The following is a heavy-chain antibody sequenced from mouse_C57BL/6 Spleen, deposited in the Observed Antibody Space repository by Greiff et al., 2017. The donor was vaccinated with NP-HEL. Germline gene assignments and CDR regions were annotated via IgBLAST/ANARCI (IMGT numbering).Heavy chain of an antibody. D-gene: IGHD2-5*01. CDR2: INPNYGTT. CDR3: AMGYYSNSYWYFDV. V-gene: IGHV1-39*01. Sequence: EVQLQQSGPELVKPGASVKISCKASGYSFTDYNMNWVKQSNGKSLEWIGVINPNYGTTSYNQKFKGKATLTVDQSSSTAYMQLNSLTSEDSAVYYCAMGYYSNSYWYFDVWGTGTTVTVSS. CDR1: GYSFTDYN. J-gene: IGHJ1*03.